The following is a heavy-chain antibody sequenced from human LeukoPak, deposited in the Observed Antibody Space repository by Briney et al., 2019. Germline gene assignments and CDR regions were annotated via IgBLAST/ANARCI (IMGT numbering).Heavy chain of an antibody. J-gene: IGHJ3*02. D-gene: IGHD5-18*01. CDR1: GFTFSSYA. CDR2: ISGSGGST. CDR3: AKRLWESKGLDPFDI. V-gene: IGHV3-23*01. Sequence: PGGSLRLSCAASGFTFSSYAMSWVRQAPGKGLEWVSAISGSGGSTYYADSVKGRFSISRDNSKNTPYLQMNSLRADDTALYYCAKRLWESKGLDPFDIWGQGTMVTVSS.